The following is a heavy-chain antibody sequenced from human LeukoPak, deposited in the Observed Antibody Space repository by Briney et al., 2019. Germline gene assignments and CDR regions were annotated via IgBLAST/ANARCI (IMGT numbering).Heavy chain of an antibody. CDR3: AKDGPRFLEWFRGVGAHFDY. J-gene: IGHJ4*02. CDR1: GFTFSDYY. V-gene: IGHV3-30*18. Sequence: PGGSLRLSCAASGFTFSDYYMSWIRQAPGKGLEWVAVISYDGSNKYYADSVKGRFTISRDNSKNTLYLQMNSLRAEDTAVYYCAKDGPRFLEWFRGVGAHFDYWGQGTLVTVSS. D-gene: IGHD3-3*01. CDR2: ISYDGSNK.